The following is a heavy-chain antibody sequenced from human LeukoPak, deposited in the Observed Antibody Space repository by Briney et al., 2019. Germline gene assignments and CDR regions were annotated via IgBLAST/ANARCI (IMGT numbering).Heavy chain of an antibody. CDR3: ARWVTADRGKKDAFDI. Sequence: GASLQISFSASGYRFTTYWIGWVRPMPGTGLEWMGIIYPSESDTRYGQSFQGKITISADKYISTAYFQWSSLKASDAAIYHCARWVTADRGKKDAFDIWGQGTMVTGSS. V-gene: IGHV5-51*01. D-gene: IGHD2-21*02. CDR2: IYPSESDT. J-gene: IGHJ3*02. CDR1: GYRFTTYW.